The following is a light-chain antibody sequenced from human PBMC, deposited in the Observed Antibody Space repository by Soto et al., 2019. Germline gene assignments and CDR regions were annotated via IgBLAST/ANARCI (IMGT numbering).Light chain of an antibody. J-gene: IGLJ1*01. V-gene: IGLV2-11*01. CDR1: SSDVGGYNY. CDR2: GVS. CDR3: CAYAGSRRYV. Sequence: QSALTQPRSVSGFPGQSVTISCTGTSSDVGGYNYVSWYQQHPGKAPKVLICGVSERPSGVSERFSGSKSGNPASLTFSVLEGGGEAVYYCCAYAGSRRYVFGTGTKLTVL.